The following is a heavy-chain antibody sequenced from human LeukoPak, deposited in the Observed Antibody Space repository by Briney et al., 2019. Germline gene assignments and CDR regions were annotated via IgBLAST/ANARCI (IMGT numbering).Heavy chain of an antibody. J-gene: IGHJ3*02. V-gene: IGHV4-30-4*01. Sequence: SETLSLTCTVSGGSISSGDYYWSWIRQPPGKGLEWIGYIYYSGSTYYNPSLKSRVTISVDTSKNQFSLKLSSVTAADTAVYYCASTGYDYVPDAFDIWGQATMVTVSS. CDR1: GGSISSGDYY. CDR2: IYYSGST. CDR3: ASTGYDYVPDAFDI. D-gene: IGHD3-16*01.